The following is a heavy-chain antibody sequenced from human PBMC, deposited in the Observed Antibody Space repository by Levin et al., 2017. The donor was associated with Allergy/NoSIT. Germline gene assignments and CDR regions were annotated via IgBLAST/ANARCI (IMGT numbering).Heavy chain of an antibody. CDR1: GYSISSGYY. V-gene: IGHV4-38-2*01. CDR3: ADRGGMDG. Sequence: PSETLSLTCAVSGYSISSGYYWGWIRQPPGKGLEWLGSIHHSGGTYYNPSLKSRVTISVDTSKNQFSLKLSSVTAADTAVYYCADRGGMDGWGQGTTVTVSS. J-gene: IGHJ6*02. D-gene: IGHD1-14*01. CDR2: IHHSGGT.